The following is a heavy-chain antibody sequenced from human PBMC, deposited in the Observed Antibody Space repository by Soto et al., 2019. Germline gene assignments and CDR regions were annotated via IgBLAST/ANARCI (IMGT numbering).Heavy chain of an antibody. D-gene: IGHD3-16*01. CDR1: GGSISSGGYY. CDR3: ARDVLFGGHYRMGV. CDR2: IYYSGST. Sequence: PSETLSLTCTVSGGSISSGGYYWSWIRQHPGKGLEWIGYIYYSGSTYYNPSLKSRVTISVDTSKNQFSLKLSSVTAADTAVYYCARDVLFGGHYRMGVWGQGTTVTVSS. J-gene: IGHJ6*02. V-gene: IGHV4-31*03.